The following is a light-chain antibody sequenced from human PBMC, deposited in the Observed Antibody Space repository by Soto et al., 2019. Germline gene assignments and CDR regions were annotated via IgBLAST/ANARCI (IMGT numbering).Light chain of an antibody. J-gene: IGLJ3*02. CDR1: SSDVGHYDL. V-gene: IGLV2-23*02. CDR2: EVT. Sequence: QSALTQPASVSGSPGQSITISCTGASSDVGHYDLVSWYQQHPGKAPKLMISEVTKRPSGVSNRFSGSKSGNTASLTISGLQAEEEADYYGCAYAGSATWGFGGGTKLTVL. CDR3: CAYAGSATWG.